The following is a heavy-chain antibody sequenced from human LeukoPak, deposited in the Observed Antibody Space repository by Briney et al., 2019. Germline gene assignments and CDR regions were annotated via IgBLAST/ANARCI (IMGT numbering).Heavy chain of an antibody. D-gene: IGHD5-24*01. CDR2: IYIGGTT. Sequence: GGSLRLSCAASGFTFSNAWMTWARQAPGKGLQWVSVIYIGGTTYYADSVKGRFTISRDNSKNTLYLQMNSLRAEDTAVYYCARALLVRNGYNYSPNYFDYWGQGTLVTVSS. J-gene: IGHJ4*02. V-gene: IGHV3-53*01. CDR3: ARALLVRNGYNYSPNYFDY. CDR1: GFTFSNAW.